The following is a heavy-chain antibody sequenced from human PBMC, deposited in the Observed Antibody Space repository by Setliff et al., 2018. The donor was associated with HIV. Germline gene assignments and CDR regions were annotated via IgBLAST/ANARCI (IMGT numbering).Heavy chain of an antibody. V-gene: IGHV1-69*06. CDR3: ARWREDRRDFDY. CDR2: IIPIFGTP. CDR1: GGTFSSFA. J-gene: IGHJ4*02. Sequence: SVKVSCKASGGTFSSFAISWVRQAPGQGLEWLGRIIPIFGTPNYAQKFQGRVTITADKSTSTAYMELSSLRSEDTAVYYCARWREDRRDFDYWGQGTPVTVSS. D-gene: IGHD3-22*01.